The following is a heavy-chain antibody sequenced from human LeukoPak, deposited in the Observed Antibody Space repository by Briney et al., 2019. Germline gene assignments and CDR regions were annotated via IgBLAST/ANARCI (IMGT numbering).Heavy chain of an antibody. CDR1: GYTVTDLS. V-gene: IGHV1-24*01. CDR2: FDPEDGET. CDR3: VTGIYDAISGYVPVRFDY. J-gene: IGHJ4*02. Sequence: ASVKVSCKVSGYTVTDLSMHWVRRTPGKGLEWMGGFDPEDGETINAQKFQGRLSMTEDMYTDTAYMVLSSLRSEDTAVCYCVTGIYDAISGYVPVRFDYWGQGTLVTVSS. D-gene: IGHD3-22*01.